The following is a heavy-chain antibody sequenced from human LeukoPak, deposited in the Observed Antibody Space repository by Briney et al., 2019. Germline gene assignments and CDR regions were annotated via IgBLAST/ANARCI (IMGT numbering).Heavy chain of an antibody. J-gene: IGHJ4*02. CDR3: AKDPPYSGYGHFDY. Sequence: GGSLRLSCVASGFTFSSYAMHWVRQAPGKGLEWVAVISYGGDNKYYADSVKGRFTISRDNSKNTLYLQMNSLRAEDTAVYYCAKDPPYSGYGHFDYWGQGTLVTVSS. V-gene: IGHV3-30*04. CDR1: GFTFSSYA. CDR2: ISYGGDNK. D-gene: IGHD5-12*01.